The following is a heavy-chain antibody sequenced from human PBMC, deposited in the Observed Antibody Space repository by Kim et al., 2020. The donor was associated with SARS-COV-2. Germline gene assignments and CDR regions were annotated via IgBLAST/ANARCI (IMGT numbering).Heavy chain of an antibody. D-gene: IGHD3-10*01. CDR1: GGSISSSSYY. Sequence: SETLSLTCTVSGGSISSSSYYWGWIRQPPGKGLEWIGSIYYSGSTYYNPSLKSRVTISVDTSKNQFSLKLSSVTAADTAVYYCARHFSRAWGGWLGGEYGMDVWGQGTTVTVSS. J-gene: IGHJ6*02. V-gene: IGHV4-39*01. CDR3: ARHFSRAWGGWLGGEYGMDV. CDR2: IYYSGST.